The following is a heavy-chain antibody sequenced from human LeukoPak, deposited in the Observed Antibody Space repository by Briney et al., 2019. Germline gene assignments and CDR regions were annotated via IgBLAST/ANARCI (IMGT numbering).Heavy chain of an antibody. CDR1: GFTFSSYS. CDR2: ISSSSSTI. V-gene: IGHV3-48*01. Sequence: GGSLRLSCAASGFTFSSYSMNWVRQAPGKGLEWVSYISSSSSTIYYADSVKGRFTISRDNAKNSLYLQMNSLRAEDTAVYYCASTLDIVATIEGGYWGQGTLVTVSS. J-gene: IGHJ4*02. CDR3: ASTLDIVATIEGGY. D-gene: IGHD5-12*01.